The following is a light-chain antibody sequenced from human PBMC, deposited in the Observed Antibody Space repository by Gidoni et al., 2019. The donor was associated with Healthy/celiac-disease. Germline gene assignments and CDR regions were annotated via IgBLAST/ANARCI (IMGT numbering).Light chain of an antibody. CDR2: AAS. CDR1: QGISSY. V-gene: IGKV1-8*01. Sequence: AIRITQSPSSLSASTGDRVTITCRASQGISSYLAWYQQKPGKAPKLLIYAASTLQSGVPSRFSGSGSGTDFSLTISCLQSEDFATYYCQQYYSYPRTFXQXTKVEI. CDR3: QQYYSYPRT. J-gene: IGKJ1*01.